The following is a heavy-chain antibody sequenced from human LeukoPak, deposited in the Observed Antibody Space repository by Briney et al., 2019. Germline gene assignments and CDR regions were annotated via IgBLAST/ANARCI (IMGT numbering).Heavy chain of an antibody. V-gene: IGHV3-53*01. J-gene: IGHJ4*02. CDR3: ASGGTSGFDY. CDR2: IYSGGGT. CDR1: GLTVSNNY. D-gene: IGHD1-26*01. Sequence: PGGSLRLSCAAFGLTVSNNYMSWVRQAPGKGLEWVSVIYSGGGTYYADSVKGRFTISRDNSKNTLYLQMNSLRAEDTAVYYCASGGTSGFDYWGQGTLVTVSS.